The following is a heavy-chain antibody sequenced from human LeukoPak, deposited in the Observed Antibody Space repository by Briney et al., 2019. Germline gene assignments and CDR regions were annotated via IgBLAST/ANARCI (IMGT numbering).Heavy chain of an antibody. D-gene: IGHD3-22*01. V-gene: IGHV3-30*04. CDR1: GFTFSCYA. CDR2: ISYDGSNK. J-gene: IGHJ6*02. CDR3: ARDNQYDSSGYDYYYYGMDV. Sequence: GGSLRLSCAASGFTFSCYAMHWVRQAPGKGLEWVAVISYDGSNKYYADSVKGRFTISRDNSKNTLYLQMNSLRAEDTAVYYCARDNQYDSSGYDYYYYGMDVWGQGTTVTVSS.